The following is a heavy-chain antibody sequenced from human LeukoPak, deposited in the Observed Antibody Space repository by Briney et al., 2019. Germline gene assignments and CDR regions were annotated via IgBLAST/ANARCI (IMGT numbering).Heavy chain of an antibody. V-gene: IGHV1-3*01. J-gene: IGHJ4*02. Sequence: ASVKVSCKASGYTFTSYAMHWVRQAPGQRLEWMGWINAGNSNTKYSQKFQGRVTITRDTSASTAYMELSSLRSEDTAVYYCARSRAYCSGGSCHDFDYWGQGTLVTVSS. D-gene: IGHD2-15*01. CDR3: ARSRAYCSGGSCHDFDY. CDR1: GYTFTSYA. CDR2: INAGNSNT.